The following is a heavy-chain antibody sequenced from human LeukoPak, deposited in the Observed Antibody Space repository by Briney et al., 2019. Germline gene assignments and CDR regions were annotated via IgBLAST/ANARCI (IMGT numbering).Heavy chain of an antibody. CDR1: GFTSSSYA. V-gene: IGHV3-30*04. CDR2: ISYDGSNK. Sequence: PGGSLRLSCAASGFTSSSYAMHWVRQAPGKGLEWVAVISYDGSNKYYADSVKGRFTISRDNSKNTLYLQMNSLRAEDTAVYYCARGEWLQIDYWGQGTLVTVSS. J-gene: IGHJ4*02. D-gene: IGHD5-24*01. CDR3: ARGEWLQIDY.